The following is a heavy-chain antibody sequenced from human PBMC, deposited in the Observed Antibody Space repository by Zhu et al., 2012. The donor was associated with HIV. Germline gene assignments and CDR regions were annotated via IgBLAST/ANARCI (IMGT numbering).Heavy chain of an antibody. D-gene: IGHD3-22*01. CDR2: IYYSGST. Sequence: QVQLQESGPGLVKPSETLSLTCTVSGGSISSSSYYWGWIRQPPGKGLEWIGSIYYSGSTYYNPSLKSRVTISVDTSKNQFSLKLSSVTAADTAVYYCARHRFGSGYYLQYFQHWARAPWSTVSS. V-gene: IGHV4-39*01. CDR3: ARHRFGSGYYLQYFQH. J-gene: IGHJ1*01. CDR1: GGSISSSSYY.